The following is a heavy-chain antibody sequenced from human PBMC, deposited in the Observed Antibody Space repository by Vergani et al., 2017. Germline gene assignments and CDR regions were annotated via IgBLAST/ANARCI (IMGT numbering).Heavy chain of an antibody. V-gene: IGHV1-58*01. D-gene: IGHD4-17*01. J-gene: IGHJ4*02. CDR1: GFTFTSSA. CDR3: ARVRDYGVLFDY. CDR2: IVVGSGNT. Sequence: QMQLVQSGPEVKKPGTSVKVSCKASGFTFTSSAVQWVRQARGQRLEWIGWIVVGSGNTNYAQKFQGRVTITADESTSTAYMELSSLRSEDTAVYYCARVRDYGVLFDYWGQGTLVTVSS.